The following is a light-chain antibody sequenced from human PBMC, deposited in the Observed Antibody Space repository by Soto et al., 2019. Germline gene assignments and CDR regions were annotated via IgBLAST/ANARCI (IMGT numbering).Light chain of an antibody. J-gene: IGKJ2*01. CDR1: QSVSGN. CDR2: GAS. V-gene: IGKV3-15*01. CDR3: QQSYSAPVT. Sequence: EVVMTQSPATLSVSPGERVTLSCRASQSVSGNLAWYQQKPGQAPRLLIHGASTRATDIPARFSGSGSGTEFTLTITSLQSEDFAVYYCQQSYSAPVTFGQGTKL.